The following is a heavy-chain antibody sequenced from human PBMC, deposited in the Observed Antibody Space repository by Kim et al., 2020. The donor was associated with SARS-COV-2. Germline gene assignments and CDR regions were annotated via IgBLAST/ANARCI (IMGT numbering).Heavy chain of an antibody. V-gene: IGHV3-21*01. CDR3: ARGVGSGYYHFDY. D-gene: IGHD3-22*01. Sequence: YADSVKGRFTISRDNAKNSLYLKMNSLRAEDTAVYYCARGVGSGYYHFDYWGQGTLVTVSS. J-gene: IGHJ4*02.